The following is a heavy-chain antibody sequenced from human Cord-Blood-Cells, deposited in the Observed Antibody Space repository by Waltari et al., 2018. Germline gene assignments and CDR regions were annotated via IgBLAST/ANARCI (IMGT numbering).Heavy chain of an antibody. CDR3: AREWAAAGTGYYYGMDV. CDR1: GGTFSSYA. D-gene: IGHD6-13*01. Sequence: QVQLVQSGAEVKKPGSSVKVSCKASGGTFSSYAISWVRQAPGQGLEWMGGIIPIFGTANYAQKFQGRVTITADESTSTAYMELSSLRSEDTAVYYCAREWAAAGTGYYYGMDVWGQGTTVTVSS. CDR2: IIPIFGTA. V-gene: IGHV1-69*01. J-gene: IGHJ6*02.